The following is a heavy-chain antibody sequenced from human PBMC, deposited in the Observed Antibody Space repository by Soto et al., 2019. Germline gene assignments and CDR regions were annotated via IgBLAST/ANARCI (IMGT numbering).Heavy chain of an antibody. Sequence: EVQLVQSGGDLVQPGGSLRLSCVASGFTFSTYWMTWVRQAPGMGLEWVAGIKEDGSEEVYVDSVKGRFSISRDNAKTSLYLPLTSLRAEATSVYYCATAISSPFSNFDYWGQGSLVTVSS. CDR3: ATAISSPFSNFDY. CDR2: IKEDGSEE. V-gene: IGHV3-7*01. D-gene: IGHD2-2*01. CDR1: GFTFSTYW. J-gene: IGHJ4*02.